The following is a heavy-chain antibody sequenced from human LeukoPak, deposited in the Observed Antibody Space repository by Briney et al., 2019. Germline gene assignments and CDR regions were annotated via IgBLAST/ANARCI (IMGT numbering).Heavy chain of an antibody. CDR2: ISGSGGST. CDR3: AKVSSDSSGYTLFDY. V-gene: IGHV3-23*01. D-gene: IGHD3-22*01. J-gene: IGHJ4*02. CDR1: GFTFSSYW. Sequence: GGSLRLSCAASGFTFSSYWMSWVRQAPGKGLEWVSAISGSGGSTYYADSVKGRFTISRDNSKNTLYLQMNSLRAEDTAVYYCAKVSSDSSGYTLFDYWGQGTLVTVSS.